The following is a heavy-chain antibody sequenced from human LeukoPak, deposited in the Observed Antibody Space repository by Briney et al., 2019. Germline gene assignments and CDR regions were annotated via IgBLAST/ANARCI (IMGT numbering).Heavy chain of an antibody. V-gene: IGHV3-23*01. CDR3: ASSPIRYYYDSSGYDAFDI. D-gene: IGHD3-22*01. CDR1: GFTFSSYG. J-gene: IGHJ3*02. CDR2: ISGSGGST. Sequence: GGSLRLSCAASGFTFSSYGMSWVRQAPGKGLEWVSAISGSGGSTYYADSVKGRFTISRDNSKNTLYLQMNSLRAEDTAVYYCASSPIRYYYDSSGYDAFDIWGQGTMVTVSS.